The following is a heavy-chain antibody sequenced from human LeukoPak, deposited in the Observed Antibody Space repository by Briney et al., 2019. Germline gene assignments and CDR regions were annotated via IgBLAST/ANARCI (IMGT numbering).Heavy chain of an antibody. CDR3: ARSSISGTTVDY. D-gene: IGHD1-7*01. CDR2: IYPGASDT. CDR1: GYSFTSYW. V-gene: IGHV5-51*01. J-gene: IGHJ4*02. Sequence: ESLKISCKGSGYSFTSYWIGWVRQMPRESVWWMGIIYPGASDTSYSPSFQGHVTISAEKSISTANLQWSSLQAPDTAMYYCARSSISGTTVDYWGQETLVTVSS.